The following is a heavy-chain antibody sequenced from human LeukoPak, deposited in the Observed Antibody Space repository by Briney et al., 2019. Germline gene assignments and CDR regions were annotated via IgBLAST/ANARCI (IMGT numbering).Heavy chain of an antibody. Sequence: GRSLRLSCAASGFTFSSYAMHWVRQAPGKGLEWVAVISYDGSNKYYADSVKGRFTISRDNSKNTLYLQMNSLRAEDTAVYYCAKDAPYYDFWSGYRTGYFDYWGQGTLVTVSS. CDR3: AKDAPYYDFWSGYRTGYFDY. V-gene: IGHV3-30*04. CDR2: ISYDGSNK. D-gene: IGHD3-3*01. J-gene: IGHJ4*02. CDR1: GFTFSSYA.